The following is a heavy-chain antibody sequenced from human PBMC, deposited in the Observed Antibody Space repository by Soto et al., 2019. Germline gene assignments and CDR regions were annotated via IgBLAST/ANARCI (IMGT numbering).Heavy chain of an antibody. V-gene: IGHV1-69*01. J-gene: IGHJ4*02. D-gene: IGHD6-13*01. CDR3: ARLSSPNAGFFDY. CDR1: GGTFSSYA. Sequence: QVQLVQSGAEVKKPGSSVKVSCKASGGTFSSYAISWVRQAPGQGLEWMGGIIPIFGTANYAQKFQGRVTITEGESRSTAYIELGKLRTEDTAVYYFARLSSPNAGFFDYWGQGTLVTVSS. CDR2: IIPIFGTA.